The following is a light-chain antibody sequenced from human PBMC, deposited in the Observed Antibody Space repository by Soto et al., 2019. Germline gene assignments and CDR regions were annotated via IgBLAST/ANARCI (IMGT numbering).Light chain of an antibody. CDR3: QQSYNTPCT. Sequence: DIQMTQSPSSLSASVGDRVTITCRASQSISYYLNWYQQKQGRAPRLLIYSTSTLKSGVPSKFSGSASGTDFTLTISSLQPEDFATYYCQQSYNTPCTFGQGTKVEIK. CDR1: QSISYY. CDR2: STS. J-gene: IGKJ1*01. V-gene: IGKV1-39*01.